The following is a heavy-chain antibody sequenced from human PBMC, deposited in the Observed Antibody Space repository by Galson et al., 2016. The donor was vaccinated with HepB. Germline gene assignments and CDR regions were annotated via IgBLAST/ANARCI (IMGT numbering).Heavy chain of an antibody. CDR1: GFTFSSYW. CDR3: ASDPLLWGHWFDP. CDR2: INSDGSTT. J-gene: IGHJ5*02. D-gene: IGHD3-10*01. V-gene: IGHV3-74*01. Sequence: SLRLSCAASGFTFSSYWMHWVRQSPEEGLVWVSHINSDGSTTAYAASVKGRFTISRDNAKKTLYLQMNSLRVEDTAGYDCASDPLLWGHWFDPWGQGTLVTVSS.